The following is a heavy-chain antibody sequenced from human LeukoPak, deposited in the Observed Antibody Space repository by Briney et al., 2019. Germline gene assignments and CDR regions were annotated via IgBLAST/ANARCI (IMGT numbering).Heavy chain of an antibody. CDR1: GGSLTSSNQY. CDR2: IYYSGST. CDR3: ARPLSGSSGWYYNY. J-gene: IGHJ4*02. Sequence: SETLSLTCSVVGGSLTSSNQYWGWIRQPPGKGLEWIVSIYYSGSTYYNPSLKSRSTIAVDTSKNQFSLKLSSVTAADTAVYYCARPLSGSSGWYYNYWGQGTLVTVSS. V-gene: IGHV4-39*01. D-gene: IGHD6-19*01.